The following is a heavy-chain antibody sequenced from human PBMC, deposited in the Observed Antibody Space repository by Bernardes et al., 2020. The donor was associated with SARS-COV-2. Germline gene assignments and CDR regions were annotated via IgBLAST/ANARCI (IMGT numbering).Heavy chain of an antibody. J-gene: IGHJ3*01. CDR1: GFIFSKNA. V-gene: IGHV3-23*01. D-gene: IGHD4-17*01. CDR2: IGGDGTGR. Sequence: GGSLRLSCAASGFIFSKNAMAWVRQAPGKGLEWVSAIGGDGTGRYYAQSVKGRFAISRDNSKNTLDLQMNSLRVEDTAFYFCARAWDYGDLNAFDVWGQGTLVTVSA. CDR3: ARAWDYGDLNAFDV.